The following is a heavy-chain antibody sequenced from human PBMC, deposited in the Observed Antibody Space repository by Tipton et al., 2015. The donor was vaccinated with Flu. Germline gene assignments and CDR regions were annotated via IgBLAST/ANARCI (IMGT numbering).Heavy chain of an antibody. CDR1: GGSISSSSHY. Sequence: TLSLTCTVSGGSISSSSHYWGWIRQAPGRGLEWVGSIYYTRYPYYNSSLKSRLAMSIDTSKKQFSLRLSSVTAADTAVYYCAKVLFGWVESWAQGTLVTVSS. CDR3: AKVLFGWVES. V-gene: IGHV4-39*07. J-gene: IGHJ5*01. CDR2: IYYTRYP. D-gene: IGHD3-16*01.